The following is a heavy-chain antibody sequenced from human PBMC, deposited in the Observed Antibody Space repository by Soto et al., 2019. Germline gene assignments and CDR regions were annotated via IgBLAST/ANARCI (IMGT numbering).Heavy chain of an antibody. CDR2: ISAYNGNT. Sequence: ASVKVSCKASGYTFTSYGISWVRQAPGQGLEWMGWISAYNGNTNYAQKLQGRVTMTTDTSTSPAYMELRSLRSDDTAVYYCARDGGHIVVVPAAIVSSSGGYPYYYYGMDVWGQGTTATVSS. CDR3: ARDGGHIVVVPAAIVSSSGGYPYYYYGMDV. V-gene: IGHV1-18*04. CDR1: GYTFTSYG. J-gene: IGHJ6*02. D-gene: IGHD2-2*02.